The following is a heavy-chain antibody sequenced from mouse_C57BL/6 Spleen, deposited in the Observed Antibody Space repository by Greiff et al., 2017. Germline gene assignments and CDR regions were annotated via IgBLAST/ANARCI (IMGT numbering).Heavy chain of an antibody. D-gene: IGHD3-2*02. CDR3: TAAQATPYYYAMDY. J-gene: IGHJ4*01. CDR2: IDPEDGDT. Sequence: EVQLQQSGAELVRPGASVKLSCTASGFNIKDYYMHWVKQRPEQGLEWIGRIDPEDGDTEYAPKFQGKATMTADTSSNTAYLQLSSLTSEDTAVYYCTAAQATPYYYAMDYWGQGTSVTVSS. CDR1: GFNIKDYY. V-gene: IGHV14-1*01.